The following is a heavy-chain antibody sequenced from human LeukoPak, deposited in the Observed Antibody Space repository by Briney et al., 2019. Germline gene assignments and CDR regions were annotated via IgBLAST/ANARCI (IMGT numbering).Heavy chain of an antibody. CDR2: ITINIDRT. CDR1: GFSFSNYA. V-gene: IGHV3-64D*06. Sequence: GGSLRLSCSASGFSFSNYAMHWVRQAPGKGLEYVAAITINIDRTFYADSVNGRFTISRDNSRNTLYRQMSSLRPEDTALYYCVKPARGSGIQYGLDSWGQGTLVTVSS. CDR3: VKPARGSGIQYGLDS. D-gene: IGHD3-10*01. J-gene: IGHJ4*02.